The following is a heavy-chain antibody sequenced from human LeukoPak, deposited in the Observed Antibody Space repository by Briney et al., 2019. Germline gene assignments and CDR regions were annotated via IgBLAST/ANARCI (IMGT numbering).Heavy chain of an antibody. CDR2: IFSSGAA. CDR1: GRSISPYY. D-gene: IGHD5-18*01. Sequence: SETLSLTCSVSGRSISPYYWSWFRQAPGRGLEWVGYIFSSGAASYKPSLKSRVTLSVDTSKNQFSLKLASVTAADTAIYYCAKGAGGFSYYNWFDPWGQGTLVTVSS. J-gene: IGHJ5*02. V-gene: IGHV4-59*12. CDR3: AKGAGGFSYYNWFDP.